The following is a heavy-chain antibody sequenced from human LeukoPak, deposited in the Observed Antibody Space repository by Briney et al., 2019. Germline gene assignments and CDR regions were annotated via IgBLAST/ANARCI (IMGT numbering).Heavy chain of an antibody. J-gene: IGHJ3*02. CDR2: ISYDGSNK. Sequence: SGGSLRLSCAASGFTFSSYGMHWVRQAPGKGLEWVAVISYDGSNKYYADSVKGRFTISRDNSKNTLYLQMNCLRAEDTAVYYCAKGDVDTAMWGNYRDAFDIWGQGTMVTVSS. CDR3: AKGDVDTAMWGNYRDAFDI. V-gene: IGHV3-30*18. CDR1: GFTFSSYG. D-gene: IGHD5-18*01.